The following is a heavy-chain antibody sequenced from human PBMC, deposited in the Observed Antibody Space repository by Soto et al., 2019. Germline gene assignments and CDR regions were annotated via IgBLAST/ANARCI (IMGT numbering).Heavy chain of an antibody. V-gene: IGHV1-18*01. CDR3: ARDLVPGYTGFSDY. CDR1: GYTFSNYG. D-gene: IGHD5-12*01. CDR2: ISAYNGNT. Sequence: ASVKVSCKTSGYTFSNYGINWVRQAPGQGLEWMGWISAYNGNTNLAQKLQGRVSLTTDTSSTTAYMELRSLTSDDTAVYYCARDLVPGYTGFSDYWGQGTLVTVSS. J-gene: IGHJ4*02.